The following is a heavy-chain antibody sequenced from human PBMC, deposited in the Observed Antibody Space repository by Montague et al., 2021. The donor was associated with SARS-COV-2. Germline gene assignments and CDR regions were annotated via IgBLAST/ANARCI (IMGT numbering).Heavy chain of an antibody. CDR1: GFTFSNYT. J-gene: IGHJ6*02. V-gene: IGHV3-21*01. D-gene: IGHD2-15*01. Sequence: SLRLSCAASGFTFSNYTMNWVRQAPGKGLEWVSSIDSSPTNIYYAASLKGRFTSSRDNAKNSLYLQMNSLRVDDTAVYYCARLGRPYVKIVAMIAATLAREYGMEVWGQGTTVTVS. CDR3: ARLGRPYVKIVAMIAATLAREYGMEV. CDR2: IDSSPTNI.